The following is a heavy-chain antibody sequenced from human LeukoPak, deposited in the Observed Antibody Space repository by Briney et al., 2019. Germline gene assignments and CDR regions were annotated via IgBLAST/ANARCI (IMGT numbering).Heavy chain of an antibody. V-gene: IGHV4-34*01. CDR3: ARHSPFRFGGLEWSYWYFDL. CDR2: INHSGST. Sequence: SETLSLTCAVYGGSFSGYYWSWIRQPPGKGLEWIGEINHSGSTNYNPSLKSRVTISVDTSKNQFSLKLSSVTAADTAVYYCARHSPFRFGGLEWSYWYFDLWGRGTLVTVSS. CDR1: GGSFSGYY. J-gene: IGHJ2*01. D-gene: IGHD3-10*01.